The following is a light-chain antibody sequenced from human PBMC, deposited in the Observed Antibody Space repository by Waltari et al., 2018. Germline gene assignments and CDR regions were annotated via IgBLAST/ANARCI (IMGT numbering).Light chain of an antibody. J-gene: IGLJ3*02. CDR3: HSYDSTVSGWV. Sequence: QSVLTQPPSVSGAPGQTVTIPCTGSSSNIGAGSDLHWYQQLPGAAPKLLIRSFNSRPSEVPDRFSGSKSGTSASLAITGLQVEDEADYYCHSYDSTVSGWVFGGGTKLTVL. V-gene: IGLV1-40*01. CDR2: SFN. CDR1: SSNIGAGSD.